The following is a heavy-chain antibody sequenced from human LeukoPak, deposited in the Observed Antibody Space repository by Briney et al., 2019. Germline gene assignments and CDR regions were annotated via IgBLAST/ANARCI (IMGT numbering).Heavy chain of an antibody. J-gene: IGHJ4*02. CDR3: ARGYRSTIDY. V-gene: IGHV3-21*01. Sequence: PGGSLRLSCAVSGFTFSSYSMNWVCQAPGKGLEWVSSISSSSSYIYYADSVKGRFTISRDNAKNSLYLQMSSLRVEDTAVYYCARGYRSTIDYWGQGTLVTVSS. CDR2: ISSSSSYI. CDR1: GFTFSSYS. D-gene: IGHD6-19*01.